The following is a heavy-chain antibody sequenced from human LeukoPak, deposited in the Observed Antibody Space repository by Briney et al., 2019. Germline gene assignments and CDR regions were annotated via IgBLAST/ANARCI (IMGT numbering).Heavy chain of an antibody. CDR2: ISNGSGNR. CDR3: ARAAKWEFYHYYMDV. V-gene: IGHV3-48*01. J-gene: IGHJ6*03. CDR1: EFTFSSYS. D-gene: IGHD1-26*01. Sequence: GGSPRLSCVASEFTFSSYSMIWVRQAPGKGLEWISYISNGSGNRYYADSVKGRFTISRDNAKNLLYLQMNNLRADDTAVYYCARAAKWEFYHYYMDVWGKGTTVAVSS.